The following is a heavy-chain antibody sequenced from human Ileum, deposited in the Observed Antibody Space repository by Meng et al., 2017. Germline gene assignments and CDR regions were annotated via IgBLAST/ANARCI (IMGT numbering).Heavy chain of an antibody. CDR2: IRYDGSNK. Sequence: GESLKISCAASGFTFSSYGMHWVRQAPGKGLEWVAVIRYDGSNKYYADSVKGRFTSSRDNSKNTLYLQMNSLRAEDTAVYYCARDFKSVGATDYWGQGTLVIVSS. J-gene: IGHJ4*02. CDR1: GFTFSSYG. CDR3: ARDFKSVGATDY. D-gene: IGHD1-26*01. V-gene: IGHV3-33*01.